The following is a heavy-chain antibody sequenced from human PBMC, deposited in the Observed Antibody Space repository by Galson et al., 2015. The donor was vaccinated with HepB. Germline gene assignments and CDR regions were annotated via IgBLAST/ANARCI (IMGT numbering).Heavy chain of an antibody. V-gene: IGHV4-34*01. D-gene: IGHD3-22*01. CDR1: GGSFSGHY. Sequence: ETLSLTCAVYGGSFSGHYWSWIRQPPGKGLEWIGEINHSGSTNYNPSLKSRVTISVDTSKNQFSLKLSSVTAADTAVYYCARSRYYDSSGYFDYWGQGTLVTVSS. CDR3: ARSRYYDSSGYFDY. J-gene: IGHJ4*02. CDR2: INHSGST.